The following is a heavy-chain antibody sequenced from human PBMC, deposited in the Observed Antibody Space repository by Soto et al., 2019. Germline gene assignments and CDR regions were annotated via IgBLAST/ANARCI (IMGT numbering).Heavy chain of an antibody. CDR1: GGTFSSYA. V-gene: IGHV1-69*06. J-gene: IGHJ6*03. D-gene: IGHD3-16*01. CDR2: IIPIFGTA. CDR3: AYIRRSRHLYYYMDV. Sequence: SVKVSCKASGGTFSSYAIRWVRQAPGQGLEWMGGIIPIFGTANYAQKFQGRVTITADKSTSTAYMELSSLRSEDTAVYYCAYIRRSRHLYYYMDVWGKGTTVTVSS.